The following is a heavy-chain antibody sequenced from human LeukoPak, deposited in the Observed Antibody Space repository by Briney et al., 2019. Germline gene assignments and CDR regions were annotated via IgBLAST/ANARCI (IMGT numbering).Heavy chain of an antibody. CDR2: IYENGGTT. CDR3: AKDRGYGDYYYGMDV. V-gene: IGHV3-23*01. CDR1: GFTFRSHA. J-gene: IGHJ6*02. D-gene: IGHD5-18*01. Sequence: GGSLRLSCVGSGFTFRSHAMSWVRQAPEKGLEFVSGIYENGGTTYYADSVKGRFSISRDNSKNTLFLQMDSLRAEDTADYYCAKDRGYGDYYYGMDVWGQGTTVTVSS.